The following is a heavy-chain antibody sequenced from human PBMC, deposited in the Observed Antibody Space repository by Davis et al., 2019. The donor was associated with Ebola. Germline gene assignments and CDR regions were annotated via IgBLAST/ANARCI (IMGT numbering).Heavy chain of an antibody. CDR1: GGSLSTYY. D-gene: IGHD1-26*01. CDR3: ARQWKRGSYQSPKLDS. CDR2: ISQRAGT. Sequence: PSETLSLTCSVSGGSLSTYYWTWIRQPPGKGLEWVGYISQRAGTSYNPSLKSRVTMSEDTSKNHFSLRLTSVTAADTAVYYCARQWKRGSYQSPKLDSWGQGILVTVSS. J-gene: IGHJ4*02. V-gene: IGHV4-59*08.